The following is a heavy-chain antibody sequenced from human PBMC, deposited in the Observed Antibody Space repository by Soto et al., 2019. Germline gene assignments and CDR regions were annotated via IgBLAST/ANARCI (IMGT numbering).Heavy chain of an antibody. J-gene: IGHJ5*02. D-gene: IGHD6-19*01. V-gene: IGHV3-23*01. CDR1: GFTFSSYA. Sequence: GGSLRLSCAASGFTFSSYAMSWVRQAPGKGLEWVSGISGSGGTYYADSVKGRFTISRDNSKNTLYLQMNSLRAEDTAVYYCVRDQSVAGPTTLFDPWGQGSLVTVSS. CDR3: VRDQSVAGPTTLFDP. CDR2: ISGSGGT.